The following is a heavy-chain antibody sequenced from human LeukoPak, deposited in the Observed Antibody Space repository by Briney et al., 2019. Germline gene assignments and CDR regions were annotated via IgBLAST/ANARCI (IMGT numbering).Heavy chain of an antibody. D-gene: IGHD2-21*02. CDR1: GGTFSSYA. CDR3: ARGNCGGDCYPYYYYYMEV. J-gene: IGHJ6*03. Sequence: SVKVSCKASGGTFSSYAISWVRQAPGQGREWMGGIIPIFGTANYAQKFQGRVTITTDESTSTAYMELSSLRSEDTAVYYCARGNCGGDCYPYYYYYMEVWGKGTTVTVSS. CDR2: IIPIFGTA. V-gene: IGHV1-69*05.